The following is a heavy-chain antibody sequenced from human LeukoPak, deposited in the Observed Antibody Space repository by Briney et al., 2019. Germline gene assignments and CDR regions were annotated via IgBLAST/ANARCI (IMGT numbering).Heavy chain of an antibody. V-gene: IGHV1-18*01. CDR1: GGTFSSYA. J-gene: IGHJ6*03. CDR2: ISAYNGNT. CDR3: ARGRKAGVGRVYYMDV. D-gene: IGHD3/OR15-3a*01. Sequence: GASVKVSCKASGGTFSSYAISWVRQAPGQGLEWMGWISAYNGNTNYAQKLQGRVTMTTDTSTSTAYMELRSLRSDDAAVYYCARGRKAGVGRVYYMDVWGKGTTVTVFS.